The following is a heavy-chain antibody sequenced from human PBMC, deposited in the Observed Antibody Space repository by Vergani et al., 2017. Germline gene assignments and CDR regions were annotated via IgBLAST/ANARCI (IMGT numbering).Heavy chain of an antibody. CDR1: GFTFNHYA. D-gene: IGHD6-13*01. CDR3: AKDMVAAGAGDAFDI. CDR2: ISGSGGST. J-gene: IGHJ3*02. V-gene: IGHV3-23*01. Sequence: EVQLLESGGDLVQPGGSLRLSCAASGFTFNHYAMNWVRQAPGKGLEWVSGISGSGGSTYYAGSVKGRFTISRDNAKNSLYLQMNSLRAEDMALYYCAKDMVAAGAGDAFDIWGQGTMVTVSS.